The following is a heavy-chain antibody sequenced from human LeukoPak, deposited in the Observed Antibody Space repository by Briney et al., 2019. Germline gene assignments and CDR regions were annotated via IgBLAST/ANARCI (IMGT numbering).Heavy chain of an antibody. CDR1: GFTFTTYE. Sequence: GGSLRLSCATSGFTFTTYEMNWVRQAPGKGLEWVSHISGSGGAIYYADSVKGRFTISRENAKNSLYLQMNSLRAEDTAVYYCARRYCSSTSCTLDYWGQGTLVTVSS. J-gene: IGHJ4*02. D-gene: IGHD2-2*01. CDR3: ARRYCSSTSCTLDY. CDR2: ISGSGGAI. V-gene: IGHV3-48*03.